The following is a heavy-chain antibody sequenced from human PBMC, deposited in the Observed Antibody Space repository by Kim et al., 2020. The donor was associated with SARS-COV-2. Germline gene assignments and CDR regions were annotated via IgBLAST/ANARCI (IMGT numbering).Heavy chain of an antibody. CDR2: TTRGGDSS. J-gene: IGHJ4*02. CDR3: VRYGRSYGAVH. CDR1: GFTFSNYA. D-gene: IGHD5-18*01. V-gene: IGHV3-64D*06. Sequence: GGSLRLSCSASGFTFSNYAIHWVRRAPGMGLQCVSATTRGGDSSFYADSVKDRFTIFRDTSKNTLFLQMSGLRVEDTAVYYCVRYGRSYGAVHWGQGTLVPVSS.